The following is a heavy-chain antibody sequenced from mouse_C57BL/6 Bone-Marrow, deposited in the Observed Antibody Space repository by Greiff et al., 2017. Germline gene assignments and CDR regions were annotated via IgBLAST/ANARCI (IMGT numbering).Heavy chain of an antibody. CDR2: IDPSDSYT. D-gene: IGHD4-1*01. Sequence: QVQLQQPGAELVMPGASVKLSCKASGYTFTSYWMHWVKQRPGQGLEWIGEIDPSDSYTNYNQKFKGKSTLTVDKSSSTAYMQLSSLTSEDSAVYYCARSTGWDYFDYWGQGTTRTVSS. CDR3: ARSTGWDYFDY. J-gene: IGHJ2*01. CDR1: GYTFTSYW. V-gene: IGHV1-69*01.